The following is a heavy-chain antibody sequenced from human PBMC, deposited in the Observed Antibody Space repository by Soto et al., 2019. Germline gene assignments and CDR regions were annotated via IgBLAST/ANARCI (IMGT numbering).Heavy chain of an antibody. CDR3: GGGQYYSDY. D-gene: IGHD3-16*01. CDR1: GFSFSSYG. V-gene: IGHV3-30*03. J-gene: IGHJ4*02. CDR2: MSFDGNNE. Sequence: QVQLVESGGGVVQPGRSLRLSCVASGFSFSSYGMHWVRQAPGKGLEWVALMSFDGNNEYYADSVKGRFTISRDNSKNTLDLQMNRLKGGDTGGYYCGGGQYYSDYWGQGTLVTVSS.